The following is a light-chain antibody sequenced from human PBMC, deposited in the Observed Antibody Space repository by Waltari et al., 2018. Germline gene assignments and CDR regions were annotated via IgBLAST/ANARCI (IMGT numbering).Light chain of an antibody. J-gene: IGKJ2*01. CDR1: RSLVHSSGNTY. CDR3: MQSTHWPYT. Sequence: DVVMTQSLLSLPVTLGQPASISCRSSRSLVHSSGNTYLNWFQPRPGQSPRRLIYRVSTRDSGVPDRFIGSGSGTDFTLKIRRVEAEDVGVYYCMQSTHWPYTFGQGTKLDIK. CDR2: RVS. V-gene: IGKV2-30*02.